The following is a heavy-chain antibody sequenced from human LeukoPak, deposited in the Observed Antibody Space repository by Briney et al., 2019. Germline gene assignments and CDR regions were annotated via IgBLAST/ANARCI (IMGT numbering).Heavy chain of an antibody. CDR2: IYYSGST. V-gene: IGHV4-61*01. CDR3: ARDPRGMDYFDY. CDR1: GGSISSSSYY. Sequence: SETLSLTCTVSGGSISSSSYYWSWIRQPPGKGLEWIGYIYYSGSTNYNPSLKSRVTISVDTSKNQFSLKLSSVTAADTAVYYCARDPRGMDYFDYWGQGTLVTVSS. D-gene: IGHD1-1*01. J-gene: IGHJ4*02.